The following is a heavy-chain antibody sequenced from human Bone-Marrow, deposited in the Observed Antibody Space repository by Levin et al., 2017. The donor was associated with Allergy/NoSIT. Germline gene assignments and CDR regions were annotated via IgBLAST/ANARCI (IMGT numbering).Heavy chain of an antibody. Sequence: PGGSLRLSCTASGFTFDDFSMHWVRRAPGKGLEWVSGIRWDSGATGYVDSVKGRFTISRDSARNSLYLQMNSLRAEDTSLYYCAKGVRVGHGSGWGYYYDYWGQGTLVPVSS. D-gene: IGHD2-15*01. CDR3: AKGVRVGHGSGWGYYYDY. J-gene: IGHJ4*02. CDR2: IRWDSGAT. V-gene: IGHV3-9*01. CDR1: GFTFDDFS.